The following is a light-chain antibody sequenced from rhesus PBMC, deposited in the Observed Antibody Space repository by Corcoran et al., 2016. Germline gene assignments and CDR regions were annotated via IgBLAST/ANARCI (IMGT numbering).Light chain of an antibody. CDR3: MQGIEFPPWT. CDR1: QSLLDSEDGNTY. V-gene: IGKV2-104*02. Sequence: DIVMTQTPLSLPVTPGEPASISCRSSQSLLDSEDGNTYLDWYLQKPGQSTQLLIYEVSTRASGVPERVSGRGGDIEVTLKSSRVEAEDVGIYYCMQGIEFPPWTFGQGTKVEIK. CDR2: EVS. J-gene: IGKJ1*01.